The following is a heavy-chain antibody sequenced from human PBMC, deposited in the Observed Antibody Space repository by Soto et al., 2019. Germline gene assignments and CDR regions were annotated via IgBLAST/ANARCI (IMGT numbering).Heavy chain of an antibody. D-gene: IGHD2-15*01. V-gene: IGHV4-39*01. CDR2: VYYSGGT. CDR1: GGSIDNGHSF. Sequence: SETLSLTCDVSGGSIDNGHSFWGWVRQPHGRGLEFLGSVYYSGGTYYNPSLKSRVTVSVDTSKNQVYLRVRSVTVAETAMYYWVRVVEAATRHTDFDSWGQGIVGTVSS. J-gene: IGHJ4*02. CDR3: VRVVEAATRHTDFDS.